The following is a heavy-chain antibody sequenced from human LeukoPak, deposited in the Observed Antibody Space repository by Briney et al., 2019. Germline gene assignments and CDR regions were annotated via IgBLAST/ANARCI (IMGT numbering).Heavy chain of an antibody. V-gene: IGHV1-8*02. CDR3: ASALKRGSAGTLIDY. CDR1: GYTFSAYY. Sequence: ASVKVSCKASGYTFSAYYICWVRQATGQGLEWMGWMNPNSGNTGYAQKFQDRVTMTRNTSISTAYMELSSLESEDTAVYYCASALKRGSAGTLIDYWGQGTLVTVSS. J-gene: IGHJ4*02. CDR2: MNPNSGNT. D-gene: IGHD6-13*01.